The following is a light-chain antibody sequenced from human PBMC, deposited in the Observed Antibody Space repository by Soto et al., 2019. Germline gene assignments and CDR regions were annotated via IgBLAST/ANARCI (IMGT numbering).Light chain of an antibody. Sequence: QSVLTQPPSVSGAPGQRVTISCTGSSSNIGSTYDVQWYQQLPGTAPKLLIHGNTNRPSGVPDRFSGSKSGTSASLAITGLQAAAEADYYCQSYDDSLSVHYVFGTGTKLTVL. CDR2: GNT. J-gene: IGLJ1*01. CDR1: SSNIGSTYD. CDR3: QSYDDSLSVHYV. V-gene: IGLV1-40*01.